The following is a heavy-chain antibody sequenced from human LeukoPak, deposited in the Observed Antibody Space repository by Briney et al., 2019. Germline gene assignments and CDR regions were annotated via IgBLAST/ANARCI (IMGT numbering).Heavy chain of an antibody. V-gene: IGHV1-69*06. CDR2: IIPIFDTP. CDR3: AKGSRLREAGSYRF. Sequence: SVEVSCKVSGGIFGSYAINWVRQAPGQGLEWLGRIIPIFDTPSYAQTFQGRVTISADKSTRTVYMELTSLRSEDTALYYCAKGSRLREAGSYRFWGQGTLVTVSS. D-gene: IGHD3-16*02. J-gene: IGHJ4*02. CDR1: GGIFGSYA.